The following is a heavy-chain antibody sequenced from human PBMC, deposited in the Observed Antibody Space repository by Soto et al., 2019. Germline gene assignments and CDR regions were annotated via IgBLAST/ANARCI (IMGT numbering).Heavy chain of an antibody. D-gene: IGHD5-18*01. V-gene: IGHV4-39*01. Sequence: PSETLSLTCTVSGGSISSSSYYWGWIRQPPGKGLEWIGSIYYSGSTYYNPSLKSRVTISVDTSKNQFSLKLSSVTAADTAVYYCARHEGYSSLDPWGQGTLVTVSS. J-gene: IGHJ5*02. CDR3: ARHEGYSSLDP. CDR2: IYYSGST. CDR1: GGSISSSSYY.